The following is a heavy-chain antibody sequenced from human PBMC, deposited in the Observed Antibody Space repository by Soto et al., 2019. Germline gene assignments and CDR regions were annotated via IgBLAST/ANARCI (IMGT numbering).Heavy chain of an antibody. V-gene: IGHV4-34*01. Sequence: SETLSLTCAVYGGSFSGYYWSWIRQPPGKGLEWIGEINHSGSTNYNPSLKSRVTISVDTSKNQFSLKLSSVTAADTAVYYCARGAGTTSRTPVRIPRYYMDVWGKGTTVTVSS. D-gene: IGHD1-7*01. CDR1: GGSFSGYY. J-gene: IGHJ6*03. CDR3: ARGAGTTSRTPVRIPRYYMDV. CDR2: INHSGST.